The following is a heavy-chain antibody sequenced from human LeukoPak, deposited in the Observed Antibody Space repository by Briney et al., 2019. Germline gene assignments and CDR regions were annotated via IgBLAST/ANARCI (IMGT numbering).Heavy chain of an antibody. CDR1: GFAVSTNY. J-gene: IGHJ3*02. Sequence: GGSLRLSCAASGFAVSTNYMSWVRQAPGKGLEWVSIISSGGTTFYPDSVKGRFTISRDASKNTLYLQMTSLRAEDTAVYYCATSNSAYYYAFDIWGEGTMVTVSS. V-gene: IGHV3-66*01. CDR2: ISSGGTT. D-gene: IGHD3-22*01. CDR3: ATSNSAYYYAFDI.